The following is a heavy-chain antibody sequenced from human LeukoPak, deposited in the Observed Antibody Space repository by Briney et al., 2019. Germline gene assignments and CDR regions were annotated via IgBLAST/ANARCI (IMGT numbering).Heavy chain of an antibody. J-gene: IGHJ6*02. CDR3: AKGQIFGVYYYYGMDV. D-gene: IGHD3-3*01. CDR2: ISYDGSNK. V-gene: IGHV3-30*18. CDR1: GFTFSSYG. Sequence: GGSLRLSCAASGFTFSSYGMHWVRQAPGKGLEWVAVISYDGSNKYYADSVKGRFTISRDNSKNTLYLQMNSLRAEDTAVYYCAKGQIFGVYYYYGMDVWAKGPRSPSP.